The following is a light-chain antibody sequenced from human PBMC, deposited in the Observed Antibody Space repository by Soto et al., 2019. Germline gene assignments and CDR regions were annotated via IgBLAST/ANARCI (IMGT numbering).Light chain of an antibody. V-gene: IGLV2-14*01. J-gene: IGLJ3*02. CDR3: TSYTSINTWV. CDR1: SSDVGGYNY. CDR2: EVS. Sequence: QSVLTQPASVSGSPGQSITISCTGTSSDVGGYNYVSWYQQHPGKAPKLMIYEVSNRPSGVSNRFSGSKSGNTASLTISRLQAEDEADYYCTSYTSINTWVFGGGTKVTVL.